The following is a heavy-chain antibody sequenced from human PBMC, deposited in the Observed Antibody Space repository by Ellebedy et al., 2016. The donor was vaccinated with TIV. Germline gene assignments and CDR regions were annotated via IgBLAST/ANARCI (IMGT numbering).Heavy chain of an antibody. Sequence: MPSETLSLTCTVSGGSISSSSFFWGWIRQPPGKGLEWIGNIYYSGSTYNSPSLRRRVTISVDTSKNLFSLNLSSVTAADTAVYYCARVLRGGTNGDYFDYWGQGTLVTVSS. J-gene: IGHJ4*02. CDR2: IYYSGST. CDR1: GGSISSSSFF. V-gene: IGHV4-39*07. D-gene: IGHD1-1*01. CDR3: ARVLRGGTNGDYFDY.